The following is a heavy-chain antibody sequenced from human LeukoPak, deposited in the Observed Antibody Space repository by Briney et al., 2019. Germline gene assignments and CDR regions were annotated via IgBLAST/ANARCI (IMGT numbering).Heavy chain of an antibody. Sequence: PSETLSLTCAVYGGSFSGYYWSWIRQPPGKGLEWIGEINHSGSTNYNPSLKSRVTISIDTSKNQFSLKLSSVTAADTAVYYCARGARLSSWYGLNWFDPWGQGTLVTVSS. CDR1: GGSFSGYY. V-gene: IGHV4-34*01. J-gene: IGHJ5*02. CDR2: INHSGST. CDR3: ARGARLSSWYGLNWFDP. D-gene: IGHD6-13*01.